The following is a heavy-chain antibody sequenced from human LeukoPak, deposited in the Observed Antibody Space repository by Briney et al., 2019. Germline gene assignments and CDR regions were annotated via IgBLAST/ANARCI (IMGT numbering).Heavy chain of an antibody. CDR2: THYRSKWYN. V-gene: IGHV6-1*01. CDR1: GDGVSSNSAA. Sequence: SQTLSLTCAISGDGVSSNSAAWNWIRQSPSRGLEWLGRTHYRSKWYNDYAESVIGRISINPDTSKNQFSLQLKSVTPEDTAVYYCARDVRGVRYSGYDVNWFDPWGQGSLVTVSS. D-gene: IGHD5-12*01. CDR3: ARDVRGVRYSGYDVNWFDP. J-gene: IGHJ5*02.